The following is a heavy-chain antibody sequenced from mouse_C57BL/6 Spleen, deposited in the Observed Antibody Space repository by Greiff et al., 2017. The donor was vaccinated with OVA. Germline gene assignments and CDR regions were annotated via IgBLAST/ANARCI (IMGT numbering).Heavy chain of an antibody. Sequence: DVQLVESGGDLVKPGGSLKLSCAASGFTFSSFGMSWVRQTPDKRLEWVATISSGGSYTYYPDSVKGRFTISRDNAKNTLYLQMISLESEDTAMYYCASQYSNFWFAYWGQGTLVTVSA. V-gene: IGHV5-6*01. J-gene: IGHJ3*01. CDR3: ASQYSNFWFAY. CDR1: GFTFSSFG. D-gene: IGHD2-5*01. CDR2: ISSGGSYT.